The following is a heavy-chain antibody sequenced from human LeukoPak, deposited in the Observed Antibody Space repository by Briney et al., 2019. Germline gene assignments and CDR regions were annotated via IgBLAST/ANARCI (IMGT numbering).Heavy chain of an antibody. V-gene: IGHV1-18*01. Sequence: ASVKVSCRASGYTFTNYGISWVRQAPGQGPEWMGWISTYNGNTNYAQKLQDRVTMTTDTSTSTAYMELRSLRSDDTALYYCARGWELSIWGQGTMVTVSS. CDR2: ISTYNGNT. CDR1: GYTFTNYG. D-gene: IGHD3-10*01. J-gene: IGHJ3*02. CDR3: ARGWELSI.